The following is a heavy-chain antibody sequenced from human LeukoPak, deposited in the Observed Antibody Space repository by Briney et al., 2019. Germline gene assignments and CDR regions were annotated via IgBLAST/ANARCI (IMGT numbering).Heavy chain of an antibody. Sequence: PGGSLRLSCAASGFTFSSYGMSWVRQAPGKGLEWVSAISGSGGSTYYADSVKGRFTISRDNSKNTLYLRMNSPRAEDTAVYYCAKGAVCSGGSCNFFYYYYMDVWGKGTTVTISS. J-gene: IGHJ6*03. V-gene: IGHV3-23*01. CDR3: AKGAVCSGGSCNFFYYYYMDV. D-gene: IGHD2-15*01. CDR2: ISGSGGST. CDR1: GFTFSSYG.